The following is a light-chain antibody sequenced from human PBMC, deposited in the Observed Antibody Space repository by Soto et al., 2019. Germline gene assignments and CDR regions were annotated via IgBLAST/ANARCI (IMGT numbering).Light chain of an antibody. V-gene: IGLV2-14*01. CDR2: EVS. Sequence: QSALTQPASVSGSPGQSITISCTGTNSDIGAYNYVSWYQQHPGKAPKLMIYEVSNRPSGVSNRFSGSKSGNTASLTISGLQAEDEADYYCSSYTGSSTLVIFGGGTKLTVL. CDR3: SSYTGSSTLVI. CDR1: NSDIGAYNY. J-gene: IGLJ2*01.